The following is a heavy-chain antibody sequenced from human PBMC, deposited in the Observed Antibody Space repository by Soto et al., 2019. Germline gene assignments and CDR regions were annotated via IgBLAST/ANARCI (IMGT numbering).Heavy chain of an antibody. CDR2: ISSSSATI. V-gene: IGHV3-48*02. CDR1: GFRFSLFG. Sequence: GGSLRLSCVASGFRFSLFGMNWVRQAPGKGLEWITYISSSSATIVYGGSVEGRFTVSRDNAENSVYLDMKSLRDEDTAVYYCARDKGGTGAGMNRLDPWGQGTLVTVSS. CDR3: ARDKGGTGAGMNRLDP. J-gene: IGHJ5*01. D-gene: IGHD1-1*01.